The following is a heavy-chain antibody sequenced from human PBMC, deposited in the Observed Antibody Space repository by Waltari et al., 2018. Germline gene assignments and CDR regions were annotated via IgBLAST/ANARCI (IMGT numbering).Heavy chain of an antibody. CDR1: GVTFSGSA. V-gene: IGHV3-73*02. CDR3: TTQRVRDDDY. D-gene: IGHD1-1*01. J-gene: IGHJ4*02. Sequence: EVQLVESGGGLVQPGGSLKLSCAASGVTFSGSAMHWVRQASGKGLESVGRFRSKANSYATAYAASVKGRFTISRDDSKNTAYLQMNSLKTEDTAVYYCTTQRVRDDDYWGQGTLVTVSS. CDR2: FRSKANSYAT.